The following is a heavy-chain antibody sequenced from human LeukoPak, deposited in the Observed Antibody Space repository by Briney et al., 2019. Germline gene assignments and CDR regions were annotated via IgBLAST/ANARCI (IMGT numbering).Heavy chain of an antibody. J-gene: IGHJ4*02. Sequence: GGSLRLSCAASGFTFSSYAMSWVRQAPGKGLEWVSAICGSGGSTYYADSVKGRFTISRDNSKNTLYLQMNSLRAEDTAVYYCAKGWIQIWMPFDYWGQGTLVTVSS. CDR2: ICGSGGST. CDR1: GFTFSSYA. CDR3: AKGWIQIWMPFDY. D-gene: IGHD5-18*01. V-gene: IGHV3-23*01.